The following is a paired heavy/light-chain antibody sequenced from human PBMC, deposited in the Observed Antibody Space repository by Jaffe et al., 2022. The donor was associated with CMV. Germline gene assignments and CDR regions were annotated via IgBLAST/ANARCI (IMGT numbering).Light chain of an antibody. CDR2: GAS. Sequence: EIVLTQSPGTLSLSPGERATLSCRASQSVSGDYLAWYQQKPGQAPRLLIYGASTRATGIPDRFSGSGSGTDFTLTISRLEPEDFAVYYCQQYGGSSLSFGGGTKVDIK. V-gene: IGKV3-20*01. CDR1: QSVSGDY. CDR3: QQYGGSSLS. J-gene: IGKJ4*01.
Heavy chain of an antibody. J-gene: IGHJ6*03. CDR2: INPSDGST. CDR3: ARDGVRRVVTRIRNSYYYMDV. V-gene: IGHV1-46*01. D-gene: IGHD2-2*01. Sequence: QVRLVQSGAEVKRPGASVKVSCKASGYTFTSLYIHWVRQAPGQGLEWMGIINPSDGSTGYTQKFQGRVTLTRDTSTSTVYMELSSLRAEDTAVYYCARDGVRRVVTRIRNSYYYMDVWGKGTTVTVSS. CDR1: GYTFTSLY.